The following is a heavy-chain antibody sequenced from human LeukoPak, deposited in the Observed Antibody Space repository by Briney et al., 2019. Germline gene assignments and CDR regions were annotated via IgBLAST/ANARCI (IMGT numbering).Heavy chain of an antibody. CDR2: IWYDGDNK. V-gene: IGHV3-33*06. CDR3: AKDKGSGWPHQVYFQH. J-gene: IGHJ1*01. CDR1: GFTFSSYA. D-gene: IGHD6-19*01. Sequence: GGSLGLSCAASGFTFSSYAMHWVRQAPGKGLEWVAGIWYDGDNKYFADSVKGRFTISRDNSKNRLYLQMNSLRAEDTAVYYCAKDKGSGWPHQVYFQHWGQGTLVTVSS.